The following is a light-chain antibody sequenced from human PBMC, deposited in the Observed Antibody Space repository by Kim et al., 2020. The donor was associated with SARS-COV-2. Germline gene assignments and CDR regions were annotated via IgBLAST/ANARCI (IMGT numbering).Light chain of an antibody. J-gene: IGKJ3*01. V-gene: IGKV1-9*01. CDR3: QQLNSYPLT. Sequence: IQLTQSPSSLSASVGDRVTITCRASQGISSYLVWYQQKPGKAPKLLIYAASTLQSGVPSRFSGSGSGTDFTLTISSLQPEDFATYYCQQLNSYPLTFGPGTKVDIK. CDR1: QGISSY. CDR2: AAS.